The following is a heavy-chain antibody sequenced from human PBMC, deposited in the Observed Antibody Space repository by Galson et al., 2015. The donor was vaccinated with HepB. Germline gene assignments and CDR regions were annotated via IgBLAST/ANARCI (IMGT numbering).Heavy chain of an antibody. D-gene: IGHD4-23*01. J-gene: IGHJ5*01. CDR2: IYDGGSI. CDR1: GFTVGASY. Sequence: SLRLSCAAPGFTVGASYMSWVRQAPGKGLEWVSVIYDGGSIYYADFAKGRFSISRDNSKNTLYLQMSGLRAEDTAWYYCARAGHYGGKGNWFDSWGQGTLVTVSS. V-gene: IGHV3-66*01. CDR3: ARAGHYGGKGNWFDS.